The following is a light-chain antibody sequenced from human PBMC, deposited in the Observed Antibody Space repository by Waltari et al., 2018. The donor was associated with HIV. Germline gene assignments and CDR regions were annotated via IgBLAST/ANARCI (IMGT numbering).Light chain of an antibody. Sequence: IVLTQSPGTLSLSPGERATLSCRASQIVRRDYLAWYLQKPGQAPRLLISGAAMRATGIPDRFSASGFATDFTLNISRLQPEDCAVYFCQQYGTSPHTFGQGTTLDI. CDR2: GAA. CDR3: QQYGTSPHT. V-gene: IGKV3-20*01. J-gene: IGKJ2*01. CDR1: QIVRRDY.